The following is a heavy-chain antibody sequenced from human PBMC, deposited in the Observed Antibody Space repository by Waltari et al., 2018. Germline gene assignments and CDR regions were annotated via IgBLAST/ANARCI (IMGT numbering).Heavy chain of an antibody. J-gene: IGHJ4*02. Sequence: EVQLVESGGGLVQPGGSLRLSWSASGFIFSSHVLHWVRQAPGKGLEHVSGILSDGGSTYYADSVNGRFSISRDNSKNTVYLQMSSLRAEDTAMYYCAKGPQRYLEWLLPYDFWGQGTLVTVSS. CDR3: AKGPQRYLEWLLPYDF. CDR1: GFIFSSHV. D-gene: IGHD3-3*01. CDR2: ILSDGGST. V-gene: IGHV3-64D*06.